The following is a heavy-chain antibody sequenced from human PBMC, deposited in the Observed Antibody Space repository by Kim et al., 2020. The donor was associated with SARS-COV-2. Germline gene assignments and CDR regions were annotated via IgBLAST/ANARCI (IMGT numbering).Heavy chain of an antibody. Sequence: GGSLRLSCVASGFDFNSYWMNWIRQTPGRGLEWVATIKGDGSEKYYVDSAKGRSIISRDNAKMSMSLHMSSLTPEDAAVYYCTGGERGHFPHYWGQGALVTVSS. V-gene: IGHV3-7*01. CDR2: IKGDGSEK. CDR1: GFDFNSYW. CDR3: TGGERGHFPHY. J-gene: IGHJ4*02.